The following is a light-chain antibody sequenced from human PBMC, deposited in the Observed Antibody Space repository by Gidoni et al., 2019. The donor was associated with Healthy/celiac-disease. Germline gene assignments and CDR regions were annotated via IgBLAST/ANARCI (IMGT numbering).Light chain of an antibody. CDR1: QGISSA. CDR3: QQFNSYPYT. CDR2: DAS. V-gene: IGKV1-13*02. Sequence: AIQLTQSPSSLSASVGDRVTITCRASQGISSALAWYQQKPGKAPKLLIYDASSLESGVPSRFRGRGSWKDFTLTISSLQPEDFATYYCQQFNSYPYTFGQGTKLEIK. J-gene: IGKJ2*01.